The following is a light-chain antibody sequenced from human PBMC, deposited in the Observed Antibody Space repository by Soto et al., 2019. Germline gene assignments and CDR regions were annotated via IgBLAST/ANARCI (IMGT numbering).Light chain of an antibody. CDR1: QSVRSSY. CDR3: QQYGTFPRP. Sequence: EKLLTHSAGALSLYAGERATLSCGAGQSVRSSYLAWYQHKPGQAPSLLIYGASSRATGVPDRFSGSGSDSYFTLTISRLAPEDFELYCCQQYGTFPRPFGQGTKVDIK. V-gene: IGKV3-20*01. J-gene: IGKJ1*01. CDR2: GAS.